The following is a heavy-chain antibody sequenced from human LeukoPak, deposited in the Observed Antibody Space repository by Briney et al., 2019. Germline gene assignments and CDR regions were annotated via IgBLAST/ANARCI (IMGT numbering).Heavy chain of an antibody. CDR3: AKGIYSSGWSYFDY. Sequence: GWSLRLSCAASGFTFRNSAMSWVRQAPGKGLEWVSTLSGSGITTYYADSVKGRFTISRDNSKNTLYLQMNSLRAEDTAVYYCAKGIYSSGWSYFDYWGHGTLVTVSS. CDR1: GFTFRNSA. V-gene: IGHV3-23*01. D-gene: IGHD6-19*01. CDR2: LSGSGITT. J-gene: IGHJ4*01.